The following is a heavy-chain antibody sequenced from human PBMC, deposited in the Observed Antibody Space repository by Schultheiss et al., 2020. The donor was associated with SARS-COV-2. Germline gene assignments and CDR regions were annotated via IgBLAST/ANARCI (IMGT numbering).Heavy chain of an antibody. CDR3: AKDRWAAAQTYDY. D-gene: IGHD6-13*01. V-gene: IGHV3-30*18. CDR2: ISYDGSNK. J-gene: IGHJ4*02. Sequence: GGSLRLSCAASGFTFSSYSMNWVRQAPGKGLEWVAVISYDGSNKYYADSVKGRFTISRDNSKNTLYLQMNSLRAEDTAVYYCAKDRWAAAQTYDYWGQGTLVTVSS. CDR1: GFTFSSYS.